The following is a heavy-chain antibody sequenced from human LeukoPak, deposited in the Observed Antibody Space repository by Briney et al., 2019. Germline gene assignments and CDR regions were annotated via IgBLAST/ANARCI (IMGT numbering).Heavy chain of an antibody. CDR3: ARDRSQGYYDFWSGYSGDYYFDY. CDR1: GFTFGSYW. V-gene: IGHV3-7*01. J-gene: IGHJ4*02. Sequence: PGGSLRLSCAASGFTFGSYWMSWVRQAPGKGLEWVANIKQDGSEKYYVDSVKGRFTISRDNAKNSLYLQMNSLRAEDTAVYYCARDRSQGYYDFWSGYSGDYYFDYWGQGTLVTVSS. D-gene: IGHD3-3*01. CDR2: IKQDGSEK.